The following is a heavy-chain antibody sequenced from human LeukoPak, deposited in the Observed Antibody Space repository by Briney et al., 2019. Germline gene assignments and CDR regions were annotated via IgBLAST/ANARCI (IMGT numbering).Heavy chain of an antibody. CDR3: ARGWWELLGLRGFDY. Sequence: GGSLRLSCAASGFTFSSYSMNWVRQAPGKGLEWVSYISSSGSSIYYADSVKGRFTISRDNAKNSLYLQMNSLRAEDTAVYYCARGWWELLGLRGFDYWGQGTLVTVSS. CDR2: ISSSGSSI. J-gene: IGHJ4*02. D-gene: IGHD1-26*01. CDR1: GFTFSSYS. V-gene: IGHV3-48*04.